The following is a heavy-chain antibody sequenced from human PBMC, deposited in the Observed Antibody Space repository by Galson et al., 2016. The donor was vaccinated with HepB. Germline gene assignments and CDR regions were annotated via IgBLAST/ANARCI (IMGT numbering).Heavy chain of an antibody. CDR1: GFTLRGYA. J-gene: IGHJ4*02. V-gene: IGHV3-23*01. D-gene: IGHD3-10*01. CDR3: AKDLQVSPLWFGELFPDD. CDR2: ITGAGAVT. Sequence: SLRLSCAASGFTLRGYAMSWVRQAPGKGLEWLSDITGAGAVTYYADSVKGRFTIARDNSKNPLYLEMSSLRVEDTAVYYCAKDLQVSPLWFGELFPDDWGQGTLVAVSS.